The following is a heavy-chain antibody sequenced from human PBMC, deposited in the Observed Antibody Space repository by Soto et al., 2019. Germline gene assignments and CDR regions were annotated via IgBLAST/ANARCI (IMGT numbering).Heavy chain of an antibody. CDR2: IYYSGST. D-gene: IGHD5-18*01. Sequence: QVQLQESGPGLVKPSQTLSLTCTVSGDSISSGDYYWSWIRQPPGKGLEWIGYIYYSGSTYFNPSLQSRVTISVDTSKNQFSLKLSSVTAADTAVYYCTRGYSYGYLGWFDPWGQGTLVTVSS. V-gene: IGHV4-30-4*01. CDR3: TRGYSYGYLGWFDP. CDR1: GDSISSGDYY. J-gene: IGHJ5*02.